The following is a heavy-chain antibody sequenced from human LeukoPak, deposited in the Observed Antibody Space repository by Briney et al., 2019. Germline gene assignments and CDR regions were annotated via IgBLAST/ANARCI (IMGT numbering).Heavy chain of an antibody. V-gene: IGHV4-59*01. D-gene: IGHD3-9*01. J-gene: IGHJ3*02. CDR3: ARNRYYDILTGYGLAFDI. CDR1: GGSICSYY. CDR2: TYYSGST. Sequence: SETVSLTCTVSGGSICSYYWSWIRQPPGKGLEGMGYTYYSGSTNYNPPLKSGLTITVETTKNQFSLKLSSVTAEDTAEYYCARNRYYDILTGYGLAFDIWGQGTMGTVSS.